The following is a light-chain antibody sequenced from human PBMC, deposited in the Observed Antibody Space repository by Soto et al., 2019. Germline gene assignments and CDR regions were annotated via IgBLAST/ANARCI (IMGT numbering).Light chain of an antibody. Sequence: DIQMTQSPSSLSASVGDRVTITCRASQSISSYLNWYQQKPGKAPKLLIYAASSLQSGVPSRFSGSGSGTDFTLTISSLQPEDFATYYCQQSYSTPRAYTFGQGNKLEIK. J-gene: IGKJ2*01. CDR3: QQSYSTPRAYT. V-gene: IGKV1-39*01. CDR1: QSISSY. CDR2: AAS.